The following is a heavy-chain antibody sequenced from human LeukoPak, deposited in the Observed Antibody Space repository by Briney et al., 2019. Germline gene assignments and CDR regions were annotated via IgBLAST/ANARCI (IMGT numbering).Heavy chain of an antibody. Sequence: GGSLRLSCSVSGFTFSDYAMHWVRQAPGKGLEYVSAITNNGGSTYYADSAKGRFSVSRDNSKNTVYLQLSSLRPDDTAVYYCVKGRIYCCYPSLDYWGQGTLVTVFS. CDR1: GFTFSDYA. D-gene: IGHD2-2*01. CDR2: ITNNGGST. V-gene: IGHV3-64D*06. CDR3: VKGRIYCCYPSLDY. J-gene: IGHJ4*02.